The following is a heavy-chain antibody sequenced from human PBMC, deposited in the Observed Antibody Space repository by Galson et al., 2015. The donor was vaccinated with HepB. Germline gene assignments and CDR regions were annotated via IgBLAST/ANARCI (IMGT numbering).Heavy chain of an antibody. CDR3: ARAKRGYYGSGSPPGAFDP. D-gene: IGHD3-10*01. CDR1: GGSFSGFY. V-gene: IGHV4-34*01. CDR2: INHSGGT. J-gene: IGHJ5*02. Sequence: ETLSLTCAVSGGSFSGFYWSWIRQPPGKGLEWIGEINHSGGTNYNPSLKNRVTTSLDTSMNQFSLKLRSVTAADTAVYYCARAKRGYYGSGSPPGAFDPWGQGTLVTVSS.